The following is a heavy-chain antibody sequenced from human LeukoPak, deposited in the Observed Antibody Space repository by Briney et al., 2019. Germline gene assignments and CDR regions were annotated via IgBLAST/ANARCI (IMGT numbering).Heavy chain of an antibody. CDR1: GYSFTNYW. D-gene: IGHD3-22*01. CDR3: ARRGYYDSSGRNNWFAP. J-gene: IGHJ5*02. V-gene: IGHV5-51*01. Sequence: GESLKISCQGSGYSFTNYWIGWVRQMPGKGLEWMGIIYPGDSDTRYSPSFQGQVTISADKSISTAYLQWSSLKASDTAMYYCARRGYYDSSGRNNWFAPWGQGTLVTVSS. CDR2: IYPGDSDT.